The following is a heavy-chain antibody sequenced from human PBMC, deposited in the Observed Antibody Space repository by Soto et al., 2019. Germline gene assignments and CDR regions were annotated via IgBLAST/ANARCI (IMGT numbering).Heavy chain of an antibody. D-gene: IGHD4-17*01. CDR3: AKVRSTAYFYYYGMDV. Sequence: GGSLRLSCAASGFTFSVYAMSWVRQAPGKGLEWVSAISGNASSSYYADSVKGRFTISRDNSKNMLYLQMNSLRAEDMAVYYCAKVRSTAYFYYYGMDVWGQGTTVTVSS. J-gene: IGHJ6*02. V-gene: IGHV3-23*01. CDR1: GFTFSVYA. CDR2: ISGNASSS.